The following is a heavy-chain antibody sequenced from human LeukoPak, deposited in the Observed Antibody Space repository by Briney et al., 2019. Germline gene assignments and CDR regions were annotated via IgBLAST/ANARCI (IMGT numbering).Heavy chain of an antibody. J-gene: IGHJ4*02. CDR3: ARDSRDY. V-gene: IGHV3-7*01. CDR1: GFTFSIYW. Sequence: GGSLRLSCAASGFTFSIYWMTWVRQAPGKGLEWVAKIKHDGSEEYYVDSVKGRFTISRDNAKNSLYLQMNSLRAEDTAVYYCARDSRDYWGQGTLVTVSA. CDR2: IKHDGSEE.